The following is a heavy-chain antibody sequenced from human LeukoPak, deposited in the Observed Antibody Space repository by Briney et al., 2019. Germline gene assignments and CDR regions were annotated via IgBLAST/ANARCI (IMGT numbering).Heavy chain of an antibody. CDR1: GFTVNSNY. D-gene: IGHD6-13*01. Sequence: GGSLRLSCAASGFTVNSNYLSWVRQAPGKGLEWVAHIKEDGSDKYYVDFVKGRFTISRDNAKNSLYLQMNSLRAEDAAVYYCARDLGSSVGYWGQGTLVTVFS. J-gene: IGHJ4*02. CDR3: ARDLGSSVGY. CDR2: IKEDGSDK. V-gene: IGHV3-7*05.